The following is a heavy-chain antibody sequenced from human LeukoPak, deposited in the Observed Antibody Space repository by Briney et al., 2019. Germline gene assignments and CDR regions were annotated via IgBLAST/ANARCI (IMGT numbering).Heavy chain of an antibody. V-gene: IGHV1-3*01. D-gene: IGHD3-16*01. CDR1: GYTFTSNS. CDR3: ARERAGGGDAFDI. CDR2: INADTGSR. Sequence: ASVKVSCKTSGYTFTSNSMHWVRQAPGQRLEWMGWINADTGSRKYSENFQGRVTITTDTSARSAYMELSSLRSEDTAVYYCARERAGGGDAFDIWGQGTMVTVSS. J-gene: IGHJ3*02.